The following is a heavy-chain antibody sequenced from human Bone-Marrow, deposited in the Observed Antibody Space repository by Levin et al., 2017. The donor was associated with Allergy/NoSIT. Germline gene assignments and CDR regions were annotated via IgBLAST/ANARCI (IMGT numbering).Heavy chain of an antibody. J-gene: IGHJ4*02. V-gene: IGHV3-23*01. Sequence: GASVKVSCAASGFTFSSYAMSWVRQAPGKGLEWVSAISGSGGSTYYADSVKGRFTISRDNSKNTLYLQMNSLRAEDTAVYYCAKDDYYDSRPFDYWGQGTLVTVSS. CDR2: ISGSGGST. CDR3: AKDDYYDSRPFDY. CDR1: GFTFSSYA. D-gene: IGHD3-22*01.